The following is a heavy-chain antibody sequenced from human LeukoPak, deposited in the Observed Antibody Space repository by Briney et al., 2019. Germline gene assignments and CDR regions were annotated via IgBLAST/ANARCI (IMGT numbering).Heavy chain of an antibody. CDR2: IYSGGST. Sequence: GGSLRLSCAASGFTVSSNYMSWVRQAPGKGLEWVSVIYSGGSTYYADSVKGRFTISRDNSKNTLYLQMNSLRAEDTAGYYCARDRDGYNPTFDYWGQGTLVTVSS. V-gene: IGHV3-66*01. D-gene: IGHD5-24*01. CDR3: ARDRDGYNPTFDY. J-gene: IGHJ4*02. CDR1: GFTVSSNY.